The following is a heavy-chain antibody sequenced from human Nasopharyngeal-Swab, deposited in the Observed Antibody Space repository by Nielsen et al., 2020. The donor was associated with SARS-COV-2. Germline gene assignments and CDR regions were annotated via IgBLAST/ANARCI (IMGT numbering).Heavy chain of an antibody. V-gene: IGHV1-69*04. CDR1: GYTFTSYG. CDR3: AREGIAAAGPEDY. J-gene: IGHJ4*02. D-gene: IGHD6-13*01. CDR2: IIPILGIA. Sequence: SVKVSCKASGYTFTSYGISWVRQAPGQGLEWMGRIIPILGIANYAQKFQGRVTITADKSTSTAYMELSSLRSEDTAAYYCAREGIAAAGPEDYWGQGTLVTVSS.